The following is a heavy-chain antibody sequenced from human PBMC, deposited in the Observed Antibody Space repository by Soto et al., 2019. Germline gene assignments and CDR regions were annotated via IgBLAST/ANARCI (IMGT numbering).Heavy chain of an antibody. CDR1: GFTFSSYW. Sequence: GESLKISCASSGFTFSSYWMSWVRQAPGKGLEWVANIKQDGSEKYYVDSVKGRFTISRDNAKNSLYLQMNSLRAEDTAVYYCASDFPSLLRSGGSCYFDYWGQGTLVTVFS. CDR3: ASDFPSLLRSGGSCYFDY. D-gene: IGHD2-15*01. CDR2: IKQDGSEK. J-gene: IGHJ4*02. V-gene: IGHV3-7*01.